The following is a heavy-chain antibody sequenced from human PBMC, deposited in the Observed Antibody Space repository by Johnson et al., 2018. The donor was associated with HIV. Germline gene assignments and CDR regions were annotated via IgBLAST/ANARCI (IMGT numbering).Heavy chain of an antibody. CDR3: AKGYSSSWYLDVFDL. CDR2: MSFDERNK. Sequence: VQLMESGGGLMQPGGSLRLSCVASGFTVSSYGMHWVRQAPGKGLEWVAVMSFDERNKYYADSVKGRFTISRDNSKNTLYLQMNRLRAEDTALYYCAKGYSSSWYLDVFDLWGQGTMVTVSS. J-gene: IGHJ3*01. V-gene: IGHV3-30*18. D-gene: IGHD6-13*01. CDR1: GFTVSSYG.